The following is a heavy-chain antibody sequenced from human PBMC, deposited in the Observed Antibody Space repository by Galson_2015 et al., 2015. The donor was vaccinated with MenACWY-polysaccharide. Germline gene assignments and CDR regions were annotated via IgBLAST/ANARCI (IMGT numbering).Heavy chain of an antibody. CDR3: TRGVLAVARVPTSGSNDF. CDR1: GYTFTDYH. CDR2: INPDSGDT. Sequence: SVKVSCKASGYTFTDYHMYWVRQGPGQGLEWMGWINPDSGDTKSAQKFQGRVTMTRDVSISTAYMELSWLRSDDTAVYYCTRGVLAVARVPTSGSNDFWGQGTLVTVSS. V-gene: IGHV1-2*02. J-gene: IGHJ4*02. D-gene: IGHD6-19*01.